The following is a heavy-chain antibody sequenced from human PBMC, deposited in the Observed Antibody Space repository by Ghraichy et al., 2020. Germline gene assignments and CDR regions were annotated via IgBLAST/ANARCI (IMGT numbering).Heavy chain of an antibody. CDR1: GFTFSSYA. CDR2: ISGSGTIT. D-gene: IGHD1-1*01. Sequence: GGSLRLSCAASGFTFSSYALSWVRQAPGKGLEWVSVISGSGTITYYADSVKGRFTISRDNSKNTLYLQMYSLRAEDTAVFYCVKRALGNENLRDAFNIWGQGTMVTVSS. V-gene: IGHV3-23*01. J-gene: IGHJ3*02. CDR3: VKRALGNENLRDAFNI.